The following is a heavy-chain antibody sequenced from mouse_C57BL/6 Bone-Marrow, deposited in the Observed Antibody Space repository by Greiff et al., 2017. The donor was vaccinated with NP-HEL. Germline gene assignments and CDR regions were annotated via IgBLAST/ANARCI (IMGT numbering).Heavy chain of an antibody. V-gene: IGHV14-4*01. CDR2: IDPENGDT. CDR3: TTNTYYSNCWYFDV. CDR1: GFNIKDDY. J-gene: IGHJ1*03. D-gene: IGHD2-5*01. Sequence: EVQLQESGAELVRPGASVKLSCTASGFNIKDDYMHWVKQRPEQGLEWIGWIDPENGDTEYASKFQGKATITADTSSNTAYMQLSSLTSEDTAVYYCTTNTYYSNCWYFDVWGTGTTVTVSS.